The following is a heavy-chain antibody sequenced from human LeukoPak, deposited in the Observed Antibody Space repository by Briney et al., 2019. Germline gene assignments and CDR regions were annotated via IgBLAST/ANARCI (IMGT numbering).Heavy chain of an antibody. CDR2: ISAYNGNT. CDR1: GYTFTSYG. D-gene: IGHD2-8*02. J-gene: IGHJ6*03. V-gene: IGHV1-18*01. CDR3: ARGVGYGYHYYYYMDV. Sequence: VASVKVSCKASGYTFTSYGISWVRQAPGQGLEWMGWISAYNGNTNYAQKLQGRVTMTTDTSTSTAYMELRSLRSDDTAVYYCARGVGYGYHYYYYMDVWGKGTTVTVSS.